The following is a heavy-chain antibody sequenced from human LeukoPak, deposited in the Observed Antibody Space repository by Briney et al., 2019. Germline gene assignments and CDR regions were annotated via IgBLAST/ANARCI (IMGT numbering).Heavy chain of an antibody. CDR1: GGTFSSYA. V-gene: IGHV1-69*13. D-gene: IGHD3-22*01. Sequence: ASVKVSCKASGGTFSSYAISWVRQAPGQGLEWMGGIIPIFGTADYAQKFQGRVTITADGSTSTAYMELSSLRSEDTAVYYCASHYYDSSGYYYGFDYWAQGTLVTVSS. J-gene: IGHJ4*02. CDR3: ASHYYDSSGYYYGFDY. CDR2: IIPIFGTA.